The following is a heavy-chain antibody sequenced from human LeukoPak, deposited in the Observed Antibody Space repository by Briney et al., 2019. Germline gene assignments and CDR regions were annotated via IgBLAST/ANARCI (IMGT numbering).Heavy chain of an antibody. CDR2: ISGSGGST. CDR3: AKDRIAAAVEGY. J-gene: IGHJ4*02. V-gene: IGHV3-23*01. Sequence: GGSLRLSCAASGFTFSSYEMNWVRQAPGKGLEWVSGISGSGGSTYYADSVKGRFTISRDNSKNTLYLQMNSLRAEDTAVYYCAKDRIAAAVEGYWGQGTLVTVSS. CDR1: GFTFSSYE. D-gene: IGHD6-13*01.